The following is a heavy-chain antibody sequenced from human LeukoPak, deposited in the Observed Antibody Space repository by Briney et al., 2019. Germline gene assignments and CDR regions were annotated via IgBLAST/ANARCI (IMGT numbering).Heavy chain of an antibody. D-gene: IGHD4-17*01. V-gene: IGHV4-59*08. CDR1: GVSMRSYY. Sequence: KPSETLSLTCTVSGVSMRSYYWSWIRQPPGKGLEWIGYISYSGSTIYNPSLKSRVTISVDTSENQFSLKLNSVTAADTAVYYCAKMGNPATVTADYWGQGTLVTVSS. CDR3: AKMGNPATVTADY. J-gene: IGHJ4*02. CDR2: ISYSGST.